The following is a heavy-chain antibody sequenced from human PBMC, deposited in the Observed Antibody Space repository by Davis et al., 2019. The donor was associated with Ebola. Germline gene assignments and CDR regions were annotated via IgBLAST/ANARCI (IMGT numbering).Heavy chain of an antibody. V-gene: IGHV3-48*03. D-gene: IGHD3-22*01. CDR1: AFTSSSYE. CDR3: ARVDVDSSGYFDY. J-gene: IGHJ4*02. CDR2: ISSSGSTI. Sequence: RGSLRLSCPASAFTSSSYEMNWVRQVHGKGLEWVSYISSSGSTIYYADSVKGRFTISRDNAKNSLYLQMNSLRAEDTADYYCARVDVDSSGYFDYWGQGTLVTVSS.